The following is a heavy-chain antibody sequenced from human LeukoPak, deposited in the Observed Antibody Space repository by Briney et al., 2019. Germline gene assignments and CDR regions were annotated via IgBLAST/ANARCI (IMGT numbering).Heavy chain of an antibody. V-gene: IGHV3-21*01. CDR2: ISSSSSYT. D-gene: IGHD2-21*02. CDR1: GFTFSSYS. Sequence: GGSLRLSCAASGFTFSSYSMNWVRQAPGKGLEWVSSISSSSSYTYYADSVKGRFTISRDNAKNSLYLQMNSLRAEDTAVYYCARISVAYCGGDCYSGFDPWGQGTLVTVSS. CDR3: ARISVAYCGGDCYSGFDP. J-gene: IGHJ5*02.